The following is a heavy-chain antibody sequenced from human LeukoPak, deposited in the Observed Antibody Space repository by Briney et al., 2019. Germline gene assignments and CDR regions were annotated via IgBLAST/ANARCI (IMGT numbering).Heavy chain of an antibody. J-gene: IGHJ3*02. V-gene: IGHV3-30*02. CDR2: IRYDGSNK. CDR1: GFTFSSYG. Sequence: GGSLRLSCAASGFTFSSYGMHWVRQAPGKGLEWVAFIRYDGSNKYYADSVKGRFTMSRDNSKHTPYLQMNSLRAEDTAVYYCAKGPNYDILTGWRKTYNGFDIWGQGTMVTVSS. D-gene: IGHD3-9*01. CDR3: AKGPNYDILTGWRKTYNGFDI.